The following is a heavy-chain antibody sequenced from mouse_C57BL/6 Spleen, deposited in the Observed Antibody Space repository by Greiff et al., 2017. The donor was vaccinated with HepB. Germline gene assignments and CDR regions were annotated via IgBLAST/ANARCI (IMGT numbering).Heavy chain of an antibody. CDR2: IHPNSGST. J-gene: IGHJ4*01. CDR3: ARKGTYYYGSSYAYYAMDY. V-gene: IGHV1-64*01. CDR1: GYTFTSYW. D-gene: IGHD1-1*01. Sequence: VQLQQPGAELVKPGASVKLSCKASGYTFTSYWMHWVKQRPGQGLEWIGMIHPNSGSTNYNEKFKSKATLTVDKSSSTAYMQLSSLTSEDSAVYYCARKGTYYYGSSYAYYAMDYWGQGTSVTVSS.